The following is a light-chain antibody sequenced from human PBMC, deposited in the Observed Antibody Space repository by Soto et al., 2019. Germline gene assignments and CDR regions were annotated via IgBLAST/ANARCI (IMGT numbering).Light chain of an antibody. CDR2: FAS. V-gene: IGKV1D-16*01. CDR1: QDIGSH. J-gene: IGKJ4*01. CDR3: QQSYSDMLT. Sequence: DIQMTQSPSSLSASVGDRVTITCRASQDIGSHLAWYQQKPEKAPKSLIYFASTLQSGVPSRFSASGSGTDFTLTISSLQPEDFATYYCQQSYSDMLTFGGGTKVDIK.